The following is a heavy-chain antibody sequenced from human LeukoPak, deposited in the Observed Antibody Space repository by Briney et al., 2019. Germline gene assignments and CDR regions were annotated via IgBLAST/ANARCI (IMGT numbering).Heavy chain of an antibody. CDR3: VRGSTSQYYFDY. J-gene: IGHJ4*02. V-gene: IGHV4-39*07. CDR1: GGSISSSSYY. Sequence: PSETLSLTCTVSGGSISSSSYYWGWIRQPPGKGLEWIGSIYYSGSTYYNPSLKSRVTISVDTSKNQFSLKLSSVTAADTAVYYCVRGSTSQYYFDYWGQGTLVTVSS. CDR2: IYYSGST. D-gene: IGHD2-2*01.